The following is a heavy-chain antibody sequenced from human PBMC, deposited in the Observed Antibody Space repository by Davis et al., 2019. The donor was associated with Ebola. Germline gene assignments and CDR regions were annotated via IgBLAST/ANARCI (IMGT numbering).Heavy chain of an antibody. Sequence: AASVKVSCKASGYTFTAYYVHWVRQAPGQGLEWMGWINTNSGGTNYAQKFQGWVTMTRDKSISTAYMALSRLGSDDTAVYYCARGLGYCTSSSRCSHWFDPWGQGTLVTVSS. D-gene: IGHD2-8*01. CDR2: INTNSGGT. J-gene: IGHJ5*02. V-gene: IGHV1-2*04. CDR3: ARGLGYCTSSSRCSHWFDP. CDR1: GYTFTAYY.